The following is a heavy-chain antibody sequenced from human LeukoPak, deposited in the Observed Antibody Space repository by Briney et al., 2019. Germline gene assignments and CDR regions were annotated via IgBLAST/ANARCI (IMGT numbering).Heavy chain of an antibody. V-gene: IGHV4-38-2*02. J-gene: IGHJ4*02. CDR2: IYQSVST. CDR3: ARDANYRDRSGYPSPFDF. Sequence: SETLSLTCAVSGYSISSDYYWGWIRQPSGKGLEWIGSIYQSVSTYYNPSLKSRVTISVDTSKNQFSLKLSSVTAADTAVYYCARDANYRDRSGYPSPFDFWGQGILVTVSS. D-gene: IGHD6-19*01. CDR1: GYSISSDYY.